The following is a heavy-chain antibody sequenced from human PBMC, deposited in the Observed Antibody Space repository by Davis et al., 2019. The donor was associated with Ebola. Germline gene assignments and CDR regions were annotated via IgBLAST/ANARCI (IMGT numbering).Heavy chain of an antibody. CDR1: GGSFSGYY. CDR2: INHSGST. V-gene: IGHV4-34*01. D-gene: IGHD2-2*01. J-gene: IGHJ4*02. CDR3: ARHGLVVPAALDY. Sequence: MPSETLSLTCAVYGGSFSGYYWSWIRQPPGKGLEWIGEINHSGSTNYNPSLKSRVTISVDTSKNQFSLKLSSVTAADAAVYYCARHGLVVPAALDYWGQGTLVTVSS.